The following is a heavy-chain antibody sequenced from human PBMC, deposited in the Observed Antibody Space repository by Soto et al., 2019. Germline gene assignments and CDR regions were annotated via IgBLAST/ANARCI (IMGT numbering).Heavy chain of an antibody. CDR1: GGTFGTSS. J-gene: IGHJ4*02. CDR2: FIPIYTRT. V-gene: IGHV1-69*01. Sequence: QLQLVQSGTEVKEPGSSLKVSCKASGGTFGTSSFVWVRQGPGQGLEWMGGFIPIYTRTNFAQKFQGRVTFSADESPRTTYMELRSLTSEDTAIYYCARDVVRSTAGDSWGQGTLVTVSS. D-gene: IGHD2-15*01. CDR3: ARDVVRSTAGDS.